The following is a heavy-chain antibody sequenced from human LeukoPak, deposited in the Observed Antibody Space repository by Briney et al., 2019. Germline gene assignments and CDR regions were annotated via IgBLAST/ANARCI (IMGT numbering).Heavy chain of an antibody. V-gene: IGHV3-74*01. D-gene: IGHD5-24*01. J-gene: IGHJ4*02. CDR1: GFTFSSYW. CDR3: ARDEDGPGALIEY. Sequence: QPGGSLRLSCAASGFTFSSYWMQWVRQAPGKGLVWVSRINNDGSGTTYADSVKGRFTISRDNAKNTLSLQMNSLRDEDTAVYYCARDEDGPGALIEYWGQGALVTVSS. CDR2: INNDGSGT.